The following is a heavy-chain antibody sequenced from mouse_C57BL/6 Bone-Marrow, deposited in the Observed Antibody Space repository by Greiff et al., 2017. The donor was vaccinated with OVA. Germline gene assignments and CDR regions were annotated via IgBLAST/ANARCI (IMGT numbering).Heavy chain of an antibody. D-gene: IGHD2-1*01. J-gene: IGHJ3*01. Sequence: VQLQQSGTVLARPGASVKMSCKTSGYTFTSYWMHWVKQRPGQGLEWIGAIYPGNSDTSYNQKFKGKAKLTAVTSASTAYMELSSLTNEDSAVYYCSPHYGNYGDWFAYWGQGTLVTVSA. V-gene: IGHV1-5*01. CDR1: GYTFTSYW. CDR3: SPHYGNYGDWFAY. CDR2: IYPGNSDT.